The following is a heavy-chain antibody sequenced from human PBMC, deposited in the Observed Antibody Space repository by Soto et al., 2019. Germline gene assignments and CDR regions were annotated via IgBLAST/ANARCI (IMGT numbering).Heavy chain of an antibody. Sequence: QVQLQESGPGLVKPSQTLSLTCTVSGGSISSGGNYWSWIRQHPGKGLEWIGYIYYSGSTYSNPSLKSRVTISADTSQTQFALKLSSVTAADTAVYYCARDPSVANYWYFDLWARGTLGTVSS. J-gene: IGHJ2*01. D-gene: IGHD2-15*01. CDR2: IYYSGST. V-gene: IGHV4-31*03. CDR1: GGSISSGGNY. CDR3: ARDPSVANYWYFDL.